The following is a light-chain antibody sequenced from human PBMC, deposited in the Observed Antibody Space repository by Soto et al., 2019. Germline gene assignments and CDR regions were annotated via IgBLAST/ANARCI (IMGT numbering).Light chain of an antibody. V-gene: IGKV3-11*01. CDR3: QQRSNWPPIT. CDR2: DAS. Sequence: EIVLTQSPVNLSLSPGERATLSCRASQSVSSYLAWYQQKPGQAPRLLIYDASNRATGIPARFSGGGSGTDFTRTIDNLEPEDFAIYYCQQRSNWPPITFGQGTRLEIK. CDR1: QSVSSY. J-gene: IGKJ5*01.